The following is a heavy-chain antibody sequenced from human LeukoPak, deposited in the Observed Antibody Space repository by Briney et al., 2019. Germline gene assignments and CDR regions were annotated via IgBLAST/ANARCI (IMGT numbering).Heavy chain of an antibody. CDR2: INSDGSST. J-gene: IGHJ5*02. CDR1: GFTFSSYW. D-gene: IGHD3-3*01. Sequence: GGSLRLSCAASGFTFSSYWMHWVRQAPGKALVWVSRINSDGSSTSYAVSVKGRFTISRDNAKNTLYLQMNSLRAEDTAVYYCARENYDFWSGYRFDPWGQGTLVTVSP. CDR3: ARENYDFWSGYRFDP. V-gene: IGHV3-74*01.